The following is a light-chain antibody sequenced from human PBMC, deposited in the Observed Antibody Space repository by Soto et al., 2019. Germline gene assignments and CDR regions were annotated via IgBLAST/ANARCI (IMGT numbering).Light chain of an antibody. CDR1: QSLSTY. CDR2: DSS. Sequence: EVVLTQSPATLSLSPGERATLSCRASQSLSTYVAWYQQKPGQAPRLLIYDSSNRSTGVPARFSGSGSGTAFTLTISSLEPEDFVVYYCQQRYNRPPLTFGGGTRVQIK. V-gene: IGKV3-11*01. J-gene: IGKJ4*01. CDR3: QQRYNRPPLT.